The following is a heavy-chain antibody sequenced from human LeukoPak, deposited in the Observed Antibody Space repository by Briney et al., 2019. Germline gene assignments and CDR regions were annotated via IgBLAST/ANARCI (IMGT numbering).Heavy chain of an antibody. CDR2: INPNSGGT. Sequence: ASVKVSCKASGYTFTGYYMHWVRQAPGQGLEWMGWINPNSGGTNYAQKFQGWVTMTRDTSISTAYMELRSLRSDDTAVYYCARDVRTEYSSLWAFDIWGQGTMVTVSS. CDR1: GYTFTGYY. D-gene: IGHD6-6*01. V-gene: IGHV1-2*04. CDR3: ARDVRTEYSSLWAFDI. J-gene: IGHJ3*02.